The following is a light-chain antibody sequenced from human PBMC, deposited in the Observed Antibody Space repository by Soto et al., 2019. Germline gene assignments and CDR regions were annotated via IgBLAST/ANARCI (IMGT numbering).Light chain of an antibody. Sequence: EVVMTQSPATLSVSPGERATLSCRASQSVSINLAWYQQRPGQAPRLLIYGASTRATGIPARFSASGSGTEFTLTISSLQYEDFAVYYCQQYNNWPPITFGHGTRLEIK. CDR3: QQYNNWPPIT. CDR1: QSVSIN. V-gene: IGKV3-15*01. CDR2: GAS. J-gene: IGKJ5*01.